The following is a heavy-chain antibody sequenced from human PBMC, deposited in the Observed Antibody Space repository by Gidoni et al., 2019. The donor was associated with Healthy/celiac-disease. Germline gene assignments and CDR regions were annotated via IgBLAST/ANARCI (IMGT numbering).Heavy chain of an antibody. CDR3: ARQAFLNYYYDSSGYYLDWFDP. CDR2: IYYSGVT. V-gene: IGHV4-39*01. CDR1: GGSLSSSSYY. J-gene: IGHJ5*02. D-gene: IGHD3-22*01. Sequence: QLQLQESGPGLVKPSETLSLTCTVSGGSLSSSSYYWGWIRQPPGKGLEWIGSIYYSGVTYYNPSLKSRVTISVDTSKNQFSLKLSSVTAADTAVYYCARQAFLNYYYDSSGYYLDWFDPWGQGTLVTVSS.